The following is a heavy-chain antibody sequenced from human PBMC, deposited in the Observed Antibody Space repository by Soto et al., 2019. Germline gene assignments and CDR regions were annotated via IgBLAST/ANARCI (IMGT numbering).Heavy chain of an antibody. Sequence: EVQLLDSGGGLVQPGGSLRLSCAASGFTFSNYAMNWVRPAPGNGLYWVSAISASGGSTYYADSVKGRFTISRDNSTYTMTLHMSSLRAEDKAVYYCAKGHLGRGYELDYLGQGTLAT. D-gene: IGHD5-12*01. CDR3: AKGHLGRGYELDY. CDR1: GFTFSNYA. J-gene: IGHJ4*02. V-gene: IGHV3-23*01. CDR2: ISASGGST.